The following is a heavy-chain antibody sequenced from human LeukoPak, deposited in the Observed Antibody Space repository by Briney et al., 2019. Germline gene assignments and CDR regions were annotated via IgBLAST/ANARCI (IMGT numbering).Heavy chain of an antibody. D-gene: IGHD1-26*01. V-gene: IGHV4-39*07. Sequence: SETLSLTCTVSGGSISSSSYYWGWIRQPPGKGLEWIGSIYYSGSTYYNPSLKSRVTISVDTSKNQFSLKLSFVTAADTAVYYCARVGARRFPVLFDYWGQGTLVTVSS. CDR1: GGSISSSSYY. J-gene: IGHJ4*02. CDR2: IYYSGST. CDR3: ARVGARRFPVLFDY.